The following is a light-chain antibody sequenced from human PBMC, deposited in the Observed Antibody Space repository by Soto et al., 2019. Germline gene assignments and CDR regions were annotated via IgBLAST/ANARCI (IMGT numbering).Light chain of an antibody. V-gene: IGKV3-11*01. Sequence: EVVLTQSPATLSLSPGESATLSCRASQSVSSYLAWYQQKPGQGPRLLIYDVSNRATGVSARFSGSGSGTDFTLTISSLETEDFAVYYCHQRSSWPRGSFGQGTKVEIK. CDR1: QSVSSY. CDR3: HQRSSWPRGS. J-gene: IGKJ1*01. CDR2: DVS.